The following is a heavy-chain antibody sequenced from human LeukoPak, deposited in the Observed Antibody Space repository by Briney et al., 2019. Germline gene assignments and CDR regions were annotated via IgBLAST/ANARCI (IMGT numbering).Heavy chain of an antibody. CDR3: GRKAGDCGGGSCYSINY. V-gene: IGHV1-69*05. Sequence: SVKVSCKAFGGSFSSEAISWVRQAPGQGLEWMGGIISIFGTANYAQKFQGRVTITTDESTSTAYMEVSSLRSEDTAVYYCGRKAGDCGGGSCYSINYWGQGTLVTVSS. CDR2: IISIFGTA. J-gene: IGHJ4*02. D-gene: IGHD2-15*01. CDR1: GGSFSSEA.